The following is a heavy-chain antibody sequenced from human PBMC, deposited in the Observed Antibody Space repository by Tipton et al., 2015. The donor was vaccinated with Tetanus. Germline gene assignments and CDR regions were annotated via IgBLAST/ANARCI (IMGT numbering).Heavy chain of an antibody. J-gene: IGHJ4*02. D-gene: IGHD2/OR15-2a*01. CDR2: IDNGGRT. CDR1: GGSVRSGDYY. V-gene: IGHV4-61*08. CDR3: ARANFDFPKKGPFDY. Sequence: LRLSCTVSGGSVRSGDYYWTWIRQPPGKGLEWVGYIDNGGRTNYTPSLKSRLTISLGKAKKQFSLNLTSVTAADTAVYFCARANFDFPKKGPFDYWGQGTLVTVSS.